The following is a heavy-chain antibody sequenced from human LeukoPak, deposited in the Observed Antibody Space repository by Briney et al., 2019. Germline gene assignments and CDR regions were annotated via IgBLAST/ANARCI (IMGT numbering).Heavy chain of an antibody. Sequence: SVKVSCKASGGTFSSYAINWVRQAPGQGLEWMGGIIPIFGKANYAQKFQGRVTVTADKSTSTAYMELNSLRAEDTAVYYCAKGSGYEAQYYYYYMDVWGKGTTVTISS. CDR2: IIPIFGKA. D-gene: IGHD5-12*01. J-gene: IGHJ6*03. CDR1: GGTFSSYA. CDR3: AKGSGYEAQYYYYYMDV. V-gene: IGHV1-69*06.